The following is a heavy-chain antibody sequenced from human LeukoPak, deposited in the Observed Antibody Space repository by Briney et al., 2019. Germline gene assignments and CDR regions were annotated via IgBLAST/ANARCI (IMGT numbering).Heavy chain of an antibody. Sequence: PGGSLRLSCAASGFTFTNYAMSWVRQAPGKGLEWVSTITGPASGVSTYYADSVQGRFTISRDNSKNTVYLQMNSLRAGDTAVYYCAKEYNSPGSCYYFDYWGQGTLVTVSS. V-gene: IGHV3-23*01. CDR3: AKEYNSPGSCYYFDY. CDR1: GFTFTNYA. CDR2: ITGPASGVST. J-gene: IGHJ4*02. D-gene: IGHD2-15*01.